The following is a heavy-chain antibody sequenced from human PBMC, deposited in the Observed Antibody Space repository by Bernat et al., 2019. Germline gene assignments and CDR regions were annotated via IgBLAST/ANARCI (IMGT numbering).Heavy chain of an antibody. CDR3: TRVSYPCSGIFA. J-gene: IGHJ5*02. Sequence: VQLVESGGGVVQPGGSLRLSCAASGFSLSRYWMNWVRQAPGKGLEWVANIKQDGSEKYSVGSVKGRFTISRDISKNTLYLQMNSLRAEDTAVYYCTRVSYPCSGIFAWGQGTMVTVSS. CDR1: GFSLSRYW. CDR2: IKQDGSEK. D-gene: IGHD3-10*02. V-gene: IGHV3-7*01.